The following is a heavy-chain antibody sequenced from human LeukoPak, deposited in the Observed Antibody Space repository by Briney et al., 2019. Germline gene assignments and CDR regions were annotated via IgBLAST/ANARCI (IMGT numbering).Heavy chain of an antibody. D-gene: IGHD1-26*01. CDR1: GFTFSSYA. Sequence: GGSLRLSCAASGFTFSSYAMHWVRQAPGKGLEWVAVISYDGSNKYYADSVKGRFTISRDNSKNTLYLQMNSLRAEDTAVYYCAKGSIVGATTGGGADYWGQGTLVTVSS. J-gene: IGHJ4*02. CDR3: AKGSIVGATTGGGADY. CDR2: ISYDGSNK. V-gene: IGHV3-30-3*01.